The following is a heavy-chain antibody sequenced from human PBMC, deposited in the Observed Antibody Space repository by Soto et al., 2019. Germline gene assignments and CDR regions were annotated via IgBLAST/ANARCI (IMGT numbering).Heavy chain of an antibody. CDR2: IIPIFGTA. CDR3: ARGYRGDGQDYWYFDL. CDR1: GGTFSSYA. V-gene: IGHV1-69*01. D-gene: IGHD6-13*01. J-gene: IGHJ2*01. Sequence: QGQLVQSGAEVKKPASSVKVSCKAYGGTFSSYAISWVRQAPGQGLECMGGIIPIFGTANYAQTSQGRVTITADESTSIAYMELSSMGSADTAVYYCARGYRGDGQDYWYFDLWGRGTLVTVSS.